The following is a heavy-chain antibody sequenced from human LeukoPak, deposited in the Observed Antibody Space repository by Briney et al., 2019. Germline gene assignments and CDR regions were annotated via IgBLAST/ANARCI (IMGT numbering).Heavy chain of an antibody. Sequence: PSETLSLTCTVSDGISSGSYYWGWIRQPPGKGLEWIGYVYNSGNTNYNPSLKSRVTISVDTSKNQFSLKLSSVTAADTAVYYCARGIQLWDTTFNYYYYMDVWGKGTTVTVSS. CDR2: VYNSGNT. D-gene: IGHD5-18*01. J-gene: IGHJ6*03. V-gene: IGHV4-61*05. CDR1: DGISSGSYY. CDR3: ARGIQLWDTTFNYYYYMDV.